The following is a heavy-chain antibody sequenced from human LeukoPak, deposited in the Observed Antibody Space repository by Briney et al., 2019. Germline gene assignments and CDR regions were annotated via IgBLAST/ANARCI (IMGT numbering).Heavy chain of an antibody. CDR3: ARVLSTGYYKWWGAFDI. J-gene: IGHJ3*02. CDR2: IYYSGST. V-gene: IGHV4-61*01. CDR1: DGSVSSGNLY. Sequence: PSETLSLTCTVSDGSVSSGNLYWSWIRQPPGKGLEWIGYIYYSGSTNYNPSLKSRVTISVDTSKNQFSLKLSSVTAADTAVYYCARVLSTGYYKWWGAFDIWGQGTMVTVSS. D-gene: IGHD3-9*01.